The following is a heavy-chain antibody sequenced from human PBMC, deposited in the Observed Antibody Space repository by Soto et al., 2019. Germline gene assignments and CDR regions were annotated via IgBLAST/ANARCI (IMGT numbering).Heavy chain of an antibody. CDR1: GFTFSSYS. V-gene: IGHV3-21*01. CDR2: ISSSSSYI. Sequence: GGSLRLSCAASGFTFSSYSMNWVRQAPGKGLEWVSSISSSSSYIYYADSVKGRFTISRDNAKNSLYLQMNSLRAEDTAVYYCARDYSSSWYSGERWFDPWGQGTLVTVSS. D-gene: IGHD6-13*01. J-gene: IGHJ5*02. CDR3: ARDYSSSWYSGERWFDP.